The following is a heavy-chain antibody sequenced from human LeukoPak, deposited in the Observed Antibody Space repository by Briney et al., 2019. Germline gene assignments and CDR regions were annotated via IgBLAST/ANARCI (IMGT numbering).Heavy chain of an antibody. J-gene: IGHJ5*02. D-gene: IGHD3-10*01. Sequence: SETLSLTCTVSGGSISSYYWSWIRQPPGKGLEWIGYIYYSGSTNYNPSLKSRVTISVDTSKNQFSLKLSSVTAADTAVYYCARARYYGSGSYGWFDPWGQGTLVTVSS. CDR1: GGSISSYY. V-gene: IGHV4-59*01. CDR2: IYYSGST. CDR3: ARARYYGSGSYGWFDP.